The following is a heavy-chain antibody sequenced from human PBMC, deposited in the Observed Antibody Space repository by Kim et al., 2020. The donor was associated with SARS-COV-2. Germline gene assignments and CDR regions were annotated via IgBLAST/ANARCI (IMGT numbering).Heavy chain of an antibody. V-gene: IGHV3-11*01. J-gene: IGHJ6*02. CDR1: GFTFSDYY. CDR2: ISSSGSTI. CDR3: ARDGVSRGNTPAYYYYGMDV. Sequence: GGSLRLSCAASGFTFSDYYMSWIRQAPGKGLEWVSYISSSGSTIYYADSVKGRFTISRDNAKNSLYLQMNSLRAEDTAVYYCARDGVSRGNTPAYYYYGMDVWGQGTTVTVSS. D-gene: IGHD2-15*01.